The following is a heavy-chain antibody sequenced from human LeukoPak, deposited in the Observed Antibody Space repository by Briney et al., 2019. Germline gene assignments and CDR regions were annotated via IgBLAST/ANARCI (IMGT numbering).Heavy chain of an antibody. CDR1: GFTFTGHS. CDR2: VAHDEKTI. V-gene: IGHV3-30*04. D-gene: IGHD3-10*01. J-gene: IGHJ4*02. Sequence: PGGSLRLSCVASGFTFTGHSMHWVRHAPGKGLEWVAVVAHDEKTIFYADSLKGRFTISRDNAKNSLYLQMNSLRTEDTAVYYCVGDGSSWGNFDYWGQGTLVSVSS. CDR3: VGDGSSWGNFDY.